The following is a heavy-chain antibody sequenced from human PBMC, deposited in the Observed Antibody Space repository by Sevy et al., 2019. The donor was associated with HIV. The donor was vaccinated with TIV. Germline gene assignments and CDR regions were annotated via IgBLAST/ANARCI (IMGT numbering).Heavy chain of an antibody. CDR2: VHFDGNEK. J-gene: IGHJ4*02. CDR3: VKDRCSDAGCPREYSEH. D-gene: IGHD2-15*01. V-gene: IGHV3-30*02. Sequence: GGSLRLSCAASGFSFSSYGMHWVRQPLGKGLEWVAFVHFDGNEKWYADSGKGRFTISRDNSKSTIFLQMDSLRIEDTAIYYCVKDRCSDAGCPREYSEHWGQGTLVTVSS. CDR1: GFSFSSYG.